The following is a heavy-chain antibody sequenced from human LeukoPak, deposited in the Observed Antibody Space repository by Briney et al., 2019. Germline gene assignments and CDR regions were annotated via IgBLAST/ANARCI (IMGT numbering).Heavy chain of an antibody. CDR2: ITGGGDGA. Sequence: GGSLRLSCVVSGFTFSSHAMSWVRQAPGKGLEWVSTITGGGDGAFYADSVKGRFTISRDNSKNTFYLQMDSLRAEDTAVYHCAKDGHIQSYYHHMDVWGEGTTVTVSS. CDR1: GFTFSSHA. V-gene: IGHV3-23*01. J-gene: IGHJ6*03. D-gene: IGHD2-21*01. CDR3: AKDGHIQSYYHHMDV.